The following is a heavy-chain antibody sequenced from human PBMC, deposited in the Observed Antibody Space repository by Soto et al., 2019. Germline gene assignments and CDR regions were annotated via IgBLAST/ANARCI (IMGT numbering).Heavy chain of an antibody. J-gene: IGHJ6*02. Sequence: GESLKISCKGSGYSFTSYWIGWVRQMPVKGLEWMGIIYPGDSDTRYSPSFQGQVTISADKSISTAYLQWSSLKASDTAMYYCAGGGVRGVITRTRDYYGMDVWAQGTTVTVSS. CDR3: AGGGVRGVITRTRDYYGMDV. CDR2: IYPGDSDT. D-gene: IGHD3-10*01. V-gene: IGHV5-51*01. CDR1: GYSFTSYW.